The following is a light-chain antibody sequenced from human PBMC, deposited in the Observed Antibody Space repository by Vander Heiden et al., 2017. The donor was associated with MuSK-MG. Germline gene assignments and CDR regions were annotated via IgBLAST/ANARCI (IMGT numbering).Light chain of an antibody. CDR2: DAS. Sequence: DIQLTQSPSFLSASVGDRVTITCRARQGISKYLAWYQQKPGKAPKLLVFDASTLQSGVPTRLSGSGSGKELTPTSNRLQHEDSESYYCQQLDCFIFTFGHGTKVDIK. V-gene: IGKV1-9*01. CDR1: QGISKY. CDR3: QQLDCFIFT. J-gene: IGKJ3*01.